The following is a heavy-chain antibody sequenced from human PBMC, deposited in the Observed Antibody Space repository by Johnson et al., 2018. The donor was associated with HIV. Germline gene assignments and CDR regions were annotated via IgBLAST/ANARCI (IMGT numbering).Heavy chain of an antibody. D-gene: IGHD2-15*01. CDR3: ARSKDCSGGSCPEGFDI. CDR2: ISSSGST. J-gene: IGHJ3*02. CDR1: GFTFSDYY. V-gene: IGHV3-11*01. Sequence: MQLVESGGGLVKPGVSLRLSCAASGFTFSDYYMSWIRQAPGKGLEWVSYISSSGSTGYADSVRDRFSISRDNAKNSLYLQMNSLEAEDTALYYCARSKDCSGGSCPEGFDIWGQGTMVTVSS.